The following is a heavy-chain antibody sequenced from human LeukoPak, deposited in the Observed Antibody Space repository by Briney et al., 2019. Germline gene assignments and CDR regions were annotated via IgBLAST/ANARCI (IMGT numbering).Heavy chain of an antibody. CDR1: GYSFTSYW. D-gene: IGHD1-26*01. Sequence: GESLKISCKGSGYSFTSYWIGWVRQMPGKGLEWMGIIYPGDSGTRYSPSFQGQVTISADKSISTAYLQWSSLKASDTAMYYCARQIVGATSGMDVWGQGTTVTVSS. CDR2: IYPGDSGT. V-gene: IGHV5-51*01. CDR3: ARQIVGATSGMDV. J-gene: IGHJ6*02.